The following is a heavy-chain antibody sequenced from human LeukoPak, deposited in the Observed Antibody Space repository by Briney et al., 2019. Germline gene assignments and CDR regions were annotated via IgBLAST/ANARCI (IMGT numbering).Heavy chain of an antibody. CDR2: ISSSSSYI. CDR3: ARDYSSVAAFDY. J-gene: IGHJ4*02. Sequence: PGGSLRLSCAASGFTFSSYSMNWVRQAPGKGLEWVSSISSSSSYIYYADSVKGRFTIPRDNAKNSLYLQMNSLRAEDTAVYYCARDYSSVAAFDYWGQGTLVTVSS. D-gene: IGHD6-19*01. CDR1: GFTFSSYS. V-gene: IGHV3-21*01.